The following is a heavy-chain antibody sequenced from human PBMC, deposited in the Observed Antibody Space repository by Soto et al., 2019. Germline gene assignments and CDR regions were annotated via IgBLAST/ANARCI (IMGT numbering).Heavy chain of an antibody. V-gene: IGHV4-30-2*01. CDR1: GGSISSGGYS. Sequence: SETLSLTCAVSGGSISSGGYSWSWIRQPPGKGLEWIGYIYHSGSTYYNPSLKSRVTMSVDTSKNQFSLKLNSVTAADTAVYYCARGFAMGWYKFFFPRWGQGPL. CDR2: IYHSGST. CDR3: ARGFAMGWYKFFFPR. J-gene: IGHJ4*02. D-gene: IGHD6-19*01.